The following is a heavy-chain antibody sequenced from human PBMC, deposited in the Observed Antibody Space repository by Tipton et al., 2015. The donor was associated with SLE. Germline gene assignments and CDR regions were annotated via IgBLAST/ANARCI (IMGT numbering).Heavy chain of an antibody. D-gene: IGHD6-13*01. J-gene: IGHJ4*01. CDR3: ARARGAAAGAFFDY. CDR1: GGSISSYY. V-gene: IGHV4-4*07. Sequence: TLSLTCTVSGGSISSYYWSWIRQPAGKGLEWIGRIYTSGSTNYNPSLKSRVTISVDTSKNQFSLKLSSVTAADTAVYYCARARGAAAGAFFDYWGHGTLVTVSS. CDR2: IYTSGST.